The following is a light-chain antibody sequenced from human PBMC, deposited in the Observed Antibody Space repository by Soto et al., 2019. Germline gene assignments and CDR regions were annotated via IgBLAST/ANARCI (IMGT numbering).Light chain of an antibody. CDR1: SSDVAGYNY. J-gene: IGLJ2*01. V-gene: IGLV2-8*01. CDR3: SSYAGNNNLV. CDR2: EVS. Sequence: QSALTQPPSASGSPGQSVTISCTGTSSDVAGYNYVSWYQQHPGKAPKLMIYEVSKRPSGVPDRLSGSKSGNTASLTVSGLQAEDEADYYCSSYAGNNNLVFGGGTKVTVL.